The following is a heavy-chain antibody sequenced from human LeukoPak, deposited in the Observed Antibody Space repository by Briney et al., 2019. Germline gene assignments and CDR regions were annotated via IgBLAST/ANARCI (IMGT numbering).Heavy chain of an antibody. D-gene: IGHD6-6*01. CDR2: IYYSGST. J-gene: IGHJ4*02. CDR3: ARDTSSSFDY. Sequence: SETLSLTCTVSGGSISTYYWSWIRQPPGKGLEWIGYIYYSGSTNYNPSLKSRVTMSVDTSKNQFSLKLSSVTAADTAVYYCARDTSSSFDYWGQGTLVTVSS. CDR1: GGSISTYY. V-gene: IGHV4-59*01.